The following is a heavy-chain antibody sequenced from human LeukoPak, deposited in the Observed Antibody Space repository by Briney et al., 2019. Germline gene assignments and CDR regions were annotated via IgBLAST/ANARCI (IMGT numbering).Heavy chain of an antibody. Sequence: ASVKVSFKASGYTFTVYYMHWVRQAPGQGLEWMGWINPNSGGTNYAQKFQGRVTMTRDTSISTAYMELSRLRSDDTAVYYCARNFDYYDSSGYYGGGRSEHYFDYWGQGTLVTVSS. CDR1: GYTFTVYY. D-gene: IGHD3-22*01. CDR2: INPNSGGT. J-gene: IGHJ4*02. V-gene: IGHV1-2*02. CDR3: ARNFDYYDSSGYYGGGRSEHYFDY.